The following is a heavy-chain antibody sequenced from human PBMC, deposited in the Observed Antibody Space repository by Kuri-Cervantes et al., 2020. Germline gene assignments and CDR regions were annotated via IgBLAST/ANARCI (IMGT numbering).Heavy chain of an antibody. D-gene: IGHD3-10*01. CDR3: ASIAPPIPMDDAFDI. V-gene: IGHV4-59*01. J-gene: IGHJ3*02. Sequence: GSLRLSCTVSGGSISSYYWSWIRQPPGKGLEWIGYIYYSGSTNYNPSLKSRVIISVDTSKNQFSLKLSSVTAADTAVYYCASIAPPIPMDDAFDIWGQGTMVTVSS. CDR2: IYYSGST. CDR1: GGSISSYY.